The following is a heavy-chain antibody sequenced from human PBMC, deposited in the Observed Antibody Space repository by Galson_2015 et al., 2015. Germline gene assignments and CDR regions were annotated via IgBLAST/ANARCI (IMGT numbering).Heavy chain of an antibody. CDR1: GFTFSSYA. V-gene: IGHV3-30-3*01. CDR2: ISYDGSNK. CDR3: ARDSSGWYGNDAFDI. D-gene: IGHD6-19*01. J-gene: IGHJ3*02. Sequence: SLRLSCAASGFTFSSYAMHWVRQAPGKGLEWVAVISYDGSNKYYADSVKGRFTISRDSSKNTLYLQMNSLRAEDTAVYYCARDSSGWYGNDAFDIWGQGTMVTVSS.